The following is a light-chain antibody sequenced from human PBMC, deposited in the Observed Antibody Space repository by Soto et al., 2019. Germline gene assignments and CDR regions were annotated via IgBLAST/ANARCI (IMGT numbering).Light chain of an antibody. J-gene: IGLJ1*01. V-gene: IGLV2-23*01. Sequence: SALTQPASVSGSPGQSITISCIGTSSDVGTSDLVSWYQQHPDTAPKLLIYGASKRLSGVSNRFSGSKSGNTASLTISGLQAKDEADYYCCSYASTGPYVFGTGTKVTVL. CDR3: CSYASTGPYV. CDR1: SSDVGTSDL. CDR2: GAS.